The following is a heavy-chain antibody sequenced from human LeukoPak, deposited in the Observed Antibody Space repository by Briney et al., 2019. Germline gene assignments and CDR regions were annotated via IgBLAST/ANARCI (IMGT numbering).Heavy chain of an antibody. J-gene: IGHJ3*02. CDR3: ARPNMVRGAQGAFDI. D-gene: IGHD3-10*01. CDR2: IIPIFGTA. V-gene: IGHV1-69*05. CDR1: GGTFSSYA. Sequence: ASVKVSCKASGGTFSSYAISWVRRAPGQGLEWMGRIIPIFGTANYAQKFQGRVTITTDESTSTAYMELSSLRSEDTAVYYCARPNMVRGAQGAFDIWGQGTMVTVSS.